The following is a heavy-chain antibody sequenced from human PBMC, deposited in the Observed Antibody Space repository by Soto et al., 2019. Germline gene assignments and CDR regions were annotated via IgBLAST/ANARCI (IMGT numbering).Heavy chain of an antibody. J-gene: IGHJ4*02. CDR2: IYWNDDK. V-gene: IGHV2-5*01. D-gene: IGHD3-3*01. CDR3: AHLMPRGDDYDFWSGYPIFDY. CDR1: GFSLSTSGVG. Sequence: SGPTLVKPTQTLTLTCTFSGFSLSTSGVGVGWIRQPPGKALEWLALIYWNDDKRYSPSLKSRLTITKDTSKNQVVLTMTNMDPVDTATYYCAHLMPRGDDYDFWSGYPIFDYWGQGTLVTVSS.